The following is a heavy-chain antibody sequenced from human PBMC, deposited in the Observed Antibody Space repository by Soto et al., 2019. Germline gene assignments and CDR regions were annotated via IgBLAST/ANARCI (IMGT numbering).Heavy chain of an antibody. CDR3: ARERRYYDFWSGISKGMDV. J-gene: IGHJ6*02. CDR1: GYTFTSYG. D-gene: IGHD3-3*01. CDR2: ISSYNAKT. V-gene: IGHV1-18*01. Sequence: GASVKVSCKASGYTFTSYGISWVRQAPGQGLEWMGWISSYNAKTNIAQRFQGRLSMTTDTSTTTVYMELRSLRSDDTAVYYCARERRYYDFWSGISKGMDVWGQGTTVTVSS.